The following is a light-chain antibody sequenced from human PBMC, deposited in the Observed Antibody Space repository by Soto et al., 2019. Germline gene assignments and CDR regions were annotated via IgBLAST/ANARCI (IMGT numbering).Light chain of an antibody. CDR2: DAS. V-gene: IGKV3-11*01. CDR1: QSVSSY. J-gene: IGKJ1*01. CDR3: QQRSNWPPTT. Sequence: EIVLTQSPATLSLSPGERATLSCSASQSVSSYLAWYQQKPGQAPRLLIYDASNRATGIPARFSGSGSGTDFTLTMSSLEPEDFAVYYCQQRSNWPPTTFGQGTKVEIK.